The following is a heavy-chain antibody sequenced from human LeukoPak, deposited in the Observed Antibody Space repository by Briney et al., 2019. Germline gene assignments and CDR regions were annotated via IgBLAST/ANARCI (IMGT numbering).Heavy chain of an antibody. CDR1: GGSIISYY. J-gene: IGHJ4*02. D-gene: IGHD4-23*01. V-gene: IGHV4-4*07. Sequence: KSSETLSLTCTVSGGSIISYYWSWIRQPAGKGLEWIGRIYTTGSTNYNPSLKSRVTISVDTSKNQFSLKLSSVTAADTAVYYCARDRGDYGGPDYWGRGTLVTVSS. CDR2: IYTTGST. CDR3: ARDRGDYGGPDY.